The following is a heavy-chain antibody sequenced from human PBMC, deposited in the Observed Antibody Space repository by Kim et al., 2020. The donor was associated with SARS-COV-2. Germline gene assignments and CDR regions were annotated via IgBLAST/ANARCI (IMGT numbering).Heavy chain of an antibody. CDR1: GFTFSSYS. V-gene: IGHV3-21*01. CDR2: IISSSSYI. D-gene: IGHD2-15*01. Sequence: GGSLRLSCAASGFTFSSYSMNWVRQAPGKGLEGISSIISSSSYIYYADSVKCRFTISRDNAKNSLYLQMNSLRAEDTAVYYCASDLGGYCSGGSCYVGAAPDAFDIWGQGTMVTVSS. J-gene: IGHJ3*02. CDR3: ASDLGGYCSGGSCYVGAAPDAFDI.